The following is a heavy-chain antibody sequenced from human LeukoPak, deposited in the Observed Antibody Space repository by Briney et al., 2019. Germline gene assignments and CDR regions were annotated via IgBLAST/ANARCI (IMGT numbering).Heavy chain of an antibody. J-gene: IGHJ4*02. CDR3: ARQIAAAGRLDY. V-gene: IGHV5-51*01. CDR2: IYPGDSDT. CDR1: GYIFANYW. D-gene: IGHD6-13*01. Sequence: GESQKISCKGSGYIFANYWIGWVRQMPGKGLEWMGTIYPGDSDTRYSPSFQGQVTISVDKSISTAYLQWSSLKASDTAMYYCARQIAAAGRLDYWGQGTLVTVSS.